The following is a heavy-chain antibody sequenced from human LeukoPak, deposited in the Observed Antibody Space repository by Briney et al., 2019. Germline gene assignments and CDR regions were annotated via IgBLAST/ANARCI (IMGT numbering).Heavy chain of an antibody. D-gene: IGHD1-26*01. CDR3: ARMNSCSGGYSLCGIDAFDI. CDR2: IYPGDSDT. CDR1: ACSTTSYY. V-gene: IGHV5-51*01. Sequence: GGALQIFCKASACSTTSYYISSVRQMPAKNLEWRVIIYPGDSDTTYSPSFQGQVTISADKSINTAYLQWSSLRASDTAMYYCARMNSCSGGYSLCGIDAFDIWGQGTMVTVSS. J-gene: IGHJ3*02.